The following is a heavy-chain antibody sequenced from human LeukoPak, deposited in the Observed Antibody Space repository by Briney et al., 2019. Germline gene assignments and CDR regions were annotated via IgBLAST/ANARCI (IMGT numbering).Heavy chain of an antibody. CDR3: ASHIHLWSFDS. J-gene: IGHJ4*02. CDR2: IYNIRST. CDR1: GGSISGHY. V-gene: IGHV4-59*08. D-gene: IGHD5-18*01. Sequence: PSETLSLTCTVSGGSISGHYWTWIRQPPGKGLEWIGYIYNIRSTNSNPSLMSRVTISADTSKNQFSLTLRSVTAADTAIYYCASHIHLWSFDSWGQGTLVTVSS.